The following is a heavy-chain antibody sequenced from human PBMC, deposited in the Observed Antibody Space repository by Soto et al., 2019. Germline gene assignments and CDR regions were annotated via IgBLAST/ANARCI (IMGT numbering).Heavy chain of an antibody. D-gene: IGHD3-10*01. Sequence: QLQLQESGPGLVKPSETLSLTCTVSGGSISSSSYYWGWIRQPPGKGLEWIGSIYYSGSTYYNPSPKSRVTISVDTSKNQFSLKLSSVTAADTAVYYCAGGALWFGEFGWFDPWGQGTLVTVSS. CDR2: IYYSGST. CDR1: GGSISSSSYY. CDR3: AGGALWFGEFGWFDP. V-gene: IGHV4-39*01. J-gene: IGHJ5*02.